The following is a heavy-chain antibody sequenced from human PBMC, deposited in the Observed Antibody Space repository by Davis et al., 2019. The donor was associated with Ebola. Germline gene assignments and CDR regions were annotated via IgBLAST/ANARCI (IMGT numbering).Heavy chain of an antibody. Sequence: ASVNVSCKASGFILTNYAIHWVRQAPGQRLEWMGWVHGGNGNTKYSQRFQGRVTITTDTSASTVYLDLTSLRSDDTAVFYCARASFGYNSGWYADYWGPGSLVTVSS. CDR2: VHGGNGNT. D-gene: IGHD6-19*01. J-gene: IGHJ4*02. CDR1: GFILTNYA. CDR3: ARASFGYNSGWYADY. V-gene: IGHV1-3*01.